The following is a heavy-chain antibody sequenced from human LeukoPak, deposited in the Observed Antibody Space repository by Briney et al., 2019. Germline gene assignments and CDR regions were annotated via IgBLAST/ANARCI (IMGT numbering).Heavy chain of an antibody. Sequence: GGSLRLSCEASGLTFSSYSMNWARQAPGKGLEWVSYISSSSSYIYYADSVKGRFTISRDNAKNSLYLQMNSLRAEDTAVYYCASFYSGSYFWYWGQGTLVTVSS. J-gene: IGHJ4*02. CDR2: ISSSSSYI. CDR3: ASFYSGSYFWY. CDR1: GLTFSSYS. V-gene: IGHV3-21*05. D-gene: IGHD1-26*01.